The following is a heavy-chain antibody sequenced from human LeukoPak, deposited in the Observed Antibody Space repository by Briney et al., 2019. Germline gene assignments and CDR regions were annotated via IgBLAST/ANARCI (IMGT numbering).Heavy chain of an antibody. V-gene: IGHV3-48*01. J-gene: IGHJ4*02. CDR3: ARVDYGGFNFDY. CDR2: ISGSSGSI. D-gene: IGHD4-23*01. Sequence: GGSLRLSCAASGFTFSTYSMNWVRQAPGKGLEWGSYISGSSGSIYYADSVRGRFTISRDNAKNSLSLQMNSLRAEDTAVYYCARVDYGGFNFDYWGQGTLVTVST. CDR1: GFTFSTYS.